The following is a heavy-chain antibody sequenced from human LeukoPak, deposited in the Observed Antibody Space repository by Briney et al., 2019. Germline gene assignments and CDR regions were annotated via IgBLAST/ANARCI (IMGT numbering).Heavy chain of an antibody. CDR1: GFTVSSNY. D-gene: IGHD3-22*01. CDR3: ARTTYYYDSSGYFVY. Sequence: GGSLRLSCAASGFTVSSNYMSWVRQAPGKGLEWGSVIYSGGSTYYADSVKGRFTISRDNSKNTLYLQMNSLRAEDTAVYYCARTTYYYDSSGYFVYWGQGTLVTVSS. CDR2: IYSGGST. V-gene: IGHV3-53*01. J-gene: IGHJ4*02.